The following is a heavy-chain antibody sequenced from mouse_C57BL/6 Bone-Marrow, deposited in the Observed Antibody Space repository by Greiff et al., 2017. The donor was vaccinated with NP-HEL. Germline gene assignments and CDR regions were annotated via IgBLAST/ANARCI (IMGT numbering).Heavy chain of an antibody. CDR3: ARDGIYDGYYRYAMDY. J-gene: IGHJ4*01. Sequence: DVKLVESGGGLVQPGGSLSLSCAASGFTFTDYYMSWVRQPPGKALEWLGFIRNKANGYTTEYSASVKGRFTISRANSQSILYLKMNALRAEDSATYYCARDGIYDGYYRYAMDYWGQGTSVTVSS. V-gene: IGHV7-3*01. CDR2: IRNKANGYTT. D-gene: IGHD2-3*01. CDR1: GFTFTDYY.